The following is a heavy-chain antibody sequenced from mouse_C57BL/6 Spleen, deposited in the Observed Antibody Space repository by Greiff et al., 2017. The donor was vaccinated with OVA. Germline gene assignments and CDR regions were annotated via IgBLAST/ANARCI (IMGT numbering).Heavy chain of an antibody. V-gene: IGHV1-15*01. CDR2: IDPETGGT. CDR3: TREPPPYDGYYGFAY. CDR1: GYTFTDYE. J-gene: IGHJ3*01. D-gene: IGHD2-3*01. Sequence: QVQLQQSGAELVRPGASVTLSCKASGYTFTDYEMHWVKQTPVHGLEWIGAIDPETGGTAYNQKFKGKAILTADKSSSTAYMELRSLTSEDSAVYYCTREPPPYDGYYGFAYWGQGTLVTVSA.